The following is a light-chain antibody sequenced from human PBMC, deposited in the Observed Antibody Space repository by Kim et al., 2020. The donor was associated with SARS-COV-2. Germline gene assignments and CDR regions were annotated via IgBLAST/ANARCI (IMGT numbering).Light chain of an antibody. J-gene: IGKJ5*01. Sequence: ESVGDRVTIPCRASQDIGNDLGWYQQSPGRAPKRLIYGASNLQSGVPSRFSGSGSETEFTLTINSLQPEDFATYFCLQHRTYPITFGQGTRLEIK. CDR1: QDIGND. CDR3: LQHRTYPIT. V-gene: IGKV1-17*01. CDR2: GAS.